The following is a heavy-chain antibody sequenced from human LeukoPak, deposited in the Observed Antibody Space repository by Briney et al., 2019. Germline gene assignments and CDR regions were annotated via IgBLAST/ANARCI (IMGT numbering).Heavy chain of an antibody. CDR1: GGSISSYY. CDR3: ARVGGVDCSGGSRYWYYYYMDV. Sequence: SETLSLTCTVSGGSISSYYWSWIRQPPGKGLEWIGYIYYSGSTNYNPSLKGRVTISVDTSKNQFSLKLSSVTAADTAVYYCARVGGVDCSGGSRYWYYYYMDVWGKGTTVTVSS. J-gene: IGHJ6*03. CDR2: IYYSGST. V-gene: IGHV4-59*01. D-gene: IGHD2-15*01.